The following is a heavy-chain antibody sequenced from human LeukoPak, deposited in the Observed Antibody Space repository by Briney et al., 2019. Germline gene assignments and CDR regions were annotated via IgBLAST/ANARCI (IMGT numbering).Heavy chain of an antibody. CDR2: INPNSGGT. CDR3: ARDVRVAGPQYYFDY. CDR1: GYTFTGYY. V-gene: IGHV1-2*02. D-gene: IGHD6-19*01. Sequence: ASVKVSCKASGYTFTGYYIHWVRQAPGQGPEWMGWINPNSGGTNYAQKFQGRVTMTRDTSISTAYMELSSLTSDDTAVYYCARDVRVAGPQYYFDYWGQGTLVTVSS. J-gene: IGHJ4*02.